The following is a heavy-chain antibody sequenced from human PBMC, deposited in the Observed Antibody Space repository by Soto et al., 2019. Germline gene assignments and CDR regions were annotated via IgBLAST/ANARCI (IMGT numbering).Heavy chain of an antibody. J-gene: IGHJ3*02. CDR1: GGTFSSYA. V-gene: IGHV1-69*06. CDR3: ATPSTNTAVAIGAFDI. D-gene: IGHD5-18*01. CDR2: IIPIFGTA. Sequence: ASVKVSCKASGGTFSSYAISWVRQAPGQGLEWMGGIIPIFGTANYAQKFQGRVTITADKSTSTAYMELSSLRSEDTAVYYCATPSTNTAVAIGAFDIWGQGTMVTVSS.